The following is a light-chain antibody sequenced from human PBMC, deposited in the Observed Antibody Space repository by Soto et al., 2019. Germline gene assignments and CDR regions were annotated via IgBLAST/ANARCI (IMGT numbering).Light chain of an antibody. CDR3: QKYNSVPQT. V-gene: IGKV1-13*02. CDR1: QGISSA. CDR2: DAS. J-gene: IGKJ1*01. Sequence: AIQLTQSPSSLSASVGDRVTITCRASQGISSALAWYQQKPGKAPKLLIYDASSLESGVPSRFSGSGSGTDFTLTVSRLEPDDFATYYCQKYNSVPQTFGQGTKVDIK.